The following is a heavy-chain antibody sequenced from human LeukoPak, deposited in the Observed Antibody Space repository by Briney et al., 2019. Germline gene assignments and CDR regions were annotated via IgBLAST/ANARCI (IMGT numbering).Heavy chain of an antibody. V-gene: IGHV3-74*01. CDR2: IKTDGSRT. CDR3: ARDEGSSIPYFDY. CDR1: GFTFSRYW. Sequence: GGSLRLSCAASGFTFSRYWMHWVRQAPGKGLVWVSRIKTDGSRTNYADSVKGRFTISRDNAKNTLYLQMNSLRAEDTAVYYCARDEGSSIPYFDYWGQEPWSPSPQ. D-gene: IGHD6-13*01. J-gene: IGHJ4*01.